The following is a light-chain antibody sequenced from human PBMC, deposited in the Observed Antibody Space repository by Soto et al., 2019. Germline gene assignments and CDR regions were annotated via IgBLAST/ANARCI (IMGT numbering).Light chain of an antibody. Sequence: QSALTQPASVSGSPGQSITISCTGTSSDVGDYNSVSWYQQHPGKAPKFMIYDVSNRPSGVSNRFSGSKSGNTASLTISGLQAEDEADYYGCSYTTSNTRQIVFGTGTKLTVL. CDR1: SSDVGDYNS. CDR3: CSYTTSNTRQIV. V-gene: IGLV2-14*01. CDR2: DVS. J-gene: IGLJ1*01.